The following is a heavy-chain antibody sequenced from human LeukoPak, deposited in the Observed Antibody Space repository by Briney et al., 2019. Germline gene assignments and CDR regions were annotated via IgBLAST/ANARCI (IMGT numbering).Heavy chain of an antibody. CDR3: VRGGIRVSGIDAFDI. CDR2: IGLGGDT. CDR1: GFTFRSYD. V-gene: IGHV3-13*01. D-gene: IGHD5/OR15-5a*01. Sequence: PGGSLRLSCAASGFTFRSYDMHWVRQVPGRGLEWVSAIGLGGDTHYPASAKGRLTVSRENGENSLYLQMNGLTDGDTAVYYCVRGGIRVSGIDAFDIWGQGTRVTVSS. J-gene: IGHJ3*02.